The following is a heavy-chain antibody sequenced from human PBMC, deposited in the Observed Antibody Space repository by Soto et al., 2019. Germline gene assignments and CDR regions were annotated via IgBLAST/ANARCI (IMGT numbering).Heavy chain of an antibody. J-gene: IGHJ4*02. V-gene: IGHV1-2*02. CDR3: ASAAVTGTAGLDF. Sequence: VASVKVSCKASGYTFSGFYMHWVRQAPGQGLEWMGWINPSNGGTKYAEKFQGRVTMTRDTSISTAYVELSRLTSDDTAVYYCASAAVTGTAGLDFWGQGTLVTVSS. D-gene: IGHD6-19*01. CDR1: GYTFSGFY. CDR2: INPSNGGT.